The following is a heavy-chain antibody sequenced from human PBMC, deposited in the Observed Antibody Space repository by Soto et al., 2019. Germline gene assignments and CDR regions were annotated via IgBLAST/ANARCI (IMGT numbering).Heavy chain of an antibody. CDR2: INAGNGYT. CDR3: ARAREYYDSSGFSY. CDR1: GYTFSLYA. Sequence: ASVRVSCKASGYTFSLYAIHWVRQAPGQRLEWMGWINAGNGYTKYSQKFQGRVTITRDTSASTAYMELRSLRSKDAAVYYCARAREYYDSSGFSYWGQGTRVTVS. D-gene: IGHD3-22*01. J-gene: IGHJ4*02. V-gene: IGHV1-3*01.